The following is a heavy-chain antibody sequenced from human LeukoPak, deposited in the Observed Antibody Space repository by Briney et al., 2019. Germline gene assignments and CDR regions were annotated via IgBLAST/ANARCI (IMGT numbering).Heavy chain of an antibody. CDR3: ARESGDGYNFYDY. CDR2: IIPIFGTA. J-gene: IGHJ4*02. V-gene: IGHV1-69*13. CDR1: GGTFSSYA. Sequence: ASVTVSCKASGGTFSSYAISWVRQAPGQGLEWMGGIIPIFGTANYAQKFQGRVTITADESTSTAYMELSSLRSEDTAVYYCARESGDGYNFYDYWGQGTLVTVSS. D-gene: IGHD5-24*01.